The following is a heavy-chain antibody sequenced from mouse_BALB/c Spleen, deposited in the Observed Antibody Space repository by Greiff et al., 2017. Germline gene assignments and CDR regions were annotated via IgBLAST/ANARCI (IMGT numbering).Heavy chain of an antibody. V-gene: IGHV2-9*02. CDR3: ARYYGYDGMDY. D-gene: IGHD2-2*01. CDR2: IWAGGST. J-gene: IGHJ2*01. CDR1: GFSLTSYG. Sequence: VQLKESGPGLVAPSQSLSITCTVSGFSLTSYGVHWVRQPPGKGLEWLGVIWAGGSTNYNSALMSRLSISKDNSKSQVFLKMNSLQTDDTAMYYCARYYGYDGMDYWGQGTTLTVSS.